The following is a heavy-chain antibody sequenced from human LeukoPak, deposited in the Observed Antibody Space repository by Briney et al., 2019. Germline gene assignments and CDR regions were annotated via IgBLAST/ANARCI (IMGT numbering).Heavy chain of an antibody. D-gene: IGHD1-1*01. Sequence: GGSLRLSCAASGFTFSSYAMSWVRQAPGKGLEWVSAISGSGGSTYYADSVKGRFTISRDNSKNTLYLQMNSLRAEDTAVYYCANIRTTYLDWDYFDYWGQGTLVTVSS. CDR2: ISGSGGST. J-gene: IGHJ4*02. V-gene: IGHV3-23*01. CDR3: ANIRTTYLDWDYFDY. CDR1: GFTFSSYA.